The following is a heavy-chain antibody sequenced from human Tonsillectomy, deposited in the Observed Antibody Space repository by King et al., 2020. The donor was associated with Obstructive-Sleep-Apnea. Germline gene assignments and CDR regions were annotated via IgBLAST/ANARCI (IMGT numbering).Heavy chain of an antibody. CDR2: IYYSGSS. Sequence: VQLQESGPGLVKPSQTLSLTCTVSGGSISSGDYYWSWIRQPPGKGLEWIGYIYYSGSSYYNPSLKSRVTISVDTSKNQFSLKLSSGTAADTAVYYCARASWSKISHDYWGQGTLVTVSS. CDR3: ARASWSKISHDY. J-gene: IGHJ4*02. V-gene: IGHV4-30-4*01. D-gene: IGHD2-15*01. CDR1: GGSISSGDYY.